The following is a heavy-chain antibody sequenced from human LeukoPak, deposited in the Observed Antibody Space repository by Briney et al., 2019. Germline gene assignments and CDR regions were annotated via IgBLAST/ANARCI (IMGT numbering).Heavy chain of an antibody. CDR3: ARYYDSSGYYYD. CDR2: TYHSGST. Sequence: SETLSLTCAVYGGSFSGYYWGWIRQPPGKGLEWIGSTYHSGSTYYNPSLKSRVTISVDTSKNQFSLKLSSVTAADTAVYYCARYYDSSGYYYDWGQGTLVTVSS. V-gene: IGHV4-38-2*01. CDR1: GGSFSGYY. J-gene: IGHJ4*02. D-gene: IGHD3-22*01.